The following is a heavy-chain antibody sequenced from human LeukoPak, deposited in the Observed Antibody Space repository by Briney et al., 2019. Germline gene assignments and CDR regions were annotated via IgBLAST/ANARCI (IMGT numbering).Heavy chain of an antibody. D-gene: IGHD3/OR15-3a*01. V-gene: IGHV4-39*01. CDR2: IYYSGNT. CDR1: GVSISSSNSY. Sequence: SETLSLTCTVSGVSISSSNSYWGWIRQPPGKGLEWIGSIYYSGNTYYNASLKSQVSTSIDTSKNQFSLKLTSVTAADTAVYYCARQTGSGLFILPGGQGTLVTFSS. CDR3: ARQTGSGLFILP. J-gene: IGHJ4*02.